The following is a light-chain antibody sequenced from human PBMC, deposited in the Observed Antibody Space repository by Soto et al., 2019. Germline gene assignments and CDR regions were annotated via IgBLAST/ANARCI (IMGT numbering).Light chain of an antibody. CDR2: TAS. CDR3: QHYNSYSEA. J-gene: IGKJ1*01. V-gene: IGKV1D-16*01. Sequence: DIQMTQSPSSLSASLGDIVTITCRASQGISTWLAWYQQKPGKAPKLLIYTASRLQSGVPSRFSGSGSGTEFTLTIGSLQPDDFATYYCQHYNSYSEAFGQGTKVDI. CDR1: QGISTW.